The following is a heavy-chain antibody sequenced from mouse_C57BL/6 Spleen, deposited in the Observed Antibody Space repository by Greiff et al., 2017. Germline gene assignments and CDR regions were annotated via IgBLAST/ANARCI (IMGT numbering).Heavy chain of an antibody. J-gene: IGHJ2*01. Sequence: EVKVVESGGGLVQPGGSLKLSCAASGFTFSDYGMAWVRQAPRKGPEWVAFISNLAYSIYYADTVTGRFTISRENAKNTLYLEMSSLRSEDTAMYYCARRRDYFDYWGQGTTLTVSS. CDR1: GFTFSDYG. CDR3: ARRRDYFDY. CDR2: ISNLAYSI. V-gene: IGHV5-15*04.